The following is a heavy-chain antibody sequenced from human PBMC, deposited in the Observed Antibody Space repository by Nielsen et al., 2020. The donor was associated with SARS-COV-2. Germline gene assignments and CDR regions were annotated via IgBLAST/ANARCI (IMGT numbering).Heavy chain of an antibody. CDR2: IIPIFGTA. V-gene: IGHV1-69*13. D-gene: IGHD3-10*01. Sequence: SVKVSCKASGGTFSSYAISWVRQAPGQGLEWMGGIIPIFGTANYAQKFQGRVTITADESTSTAYMELSSLRSEDTAVYYCARDGEYYYGSGGVVTAIPFDYWGQGTLVTVSS. J-gene: IGHJ4*02. CDR1: GGTFSSYA. CDR3: ARDGEYYYGSGGVVTAIPFDY.